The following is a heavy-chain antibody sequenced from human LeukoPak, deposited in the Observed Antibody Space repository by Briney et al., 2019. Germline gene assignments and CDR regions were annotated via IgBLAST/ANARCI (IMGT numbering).Heavy chain of an antibody. CDR1: GYTFTSYG. D-gene: IGHD2-21*02. CDR2: ISAYNGNT. Sequence: ASVKVSCKASGYTFTSYGISWVRQAPGQGLEWMGWISAYNGNTNYAQKLQGRVTMTTDTSTSTAYMELRSLRSDDTAVYYCARLYCGGDCSDAFDIWGQGTMVTVSS. V-gene: IGHV1-18*01. J-gene: IGHJ3*02. CDR3: ARLYCGGDCSDAFDI.